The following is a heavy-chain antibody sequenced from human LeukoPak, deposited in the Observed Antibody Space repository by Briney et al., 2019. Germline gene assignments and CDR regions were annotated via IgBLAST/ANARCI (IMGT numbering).Heavy chain of an antibody. D-gene: IGHD3-10*01. CDR2: ISSSSSYI. CDR3: ARVGSHSGSLSLIRRNYKYYYYMDV. CDR1: GFTFSSYS. Sequence: GGSLRLSCAASGFTFSSYSMNWVRQAQGKGLEWVSSISSSSSYIYYADSVKGRFNISRDNDKNSLYLQMNRLRAEDTAVYYCARVGSHSGSLSLIRRNYKYYYYMDVWGKGTTVTISS. V-gene: IGHV3-21*01. J-gene: IGHJ6*03.